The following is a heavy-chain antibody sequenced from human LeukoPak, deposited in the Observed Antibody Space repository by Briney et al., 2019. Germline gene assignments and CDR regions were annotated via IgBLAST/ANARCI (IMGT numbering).Heavy chain of an antibody. V-gene: IGHV4-34*01. CDR3: ARGQDYYDSSGYP. D-gene: IGHD3-22*01. CDR2: INHSGST. CDR1: GGSISNGDHY. Sequence: PSETLSLTRTVSGGSISNGDHYWSWIRQPPGKGLEWIGEINHSGSTNYNPSLKSRVTISVDTSKNQFSLKLSSVTAADTAVYYCARGQDYYDSSGYPWGQGTLVTVSS. J-gene: IGHJ4*02.